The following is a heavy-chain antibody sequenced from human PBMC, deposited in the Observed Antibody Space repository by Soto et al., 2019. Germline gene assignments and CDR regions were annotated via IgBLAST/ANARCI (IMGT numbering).Heavy chain of an antibody. J-gene: IGHJ4*02. V-gene: IGHV1-18*01. CDR2: ISAYNDDR. D-gene: IGHD5-18*01. CDR3: GRARSAAMVTSDY. Sequence: QVQLVQSGPEVKKPGASVKVSCKASGYSFSDYCVTWVRQSPGQGLQWMGWISAYNDDRNYAQNFQDSITMTTDTSTSTAYVELRSLRSDDTAVYFCGRARSAAMVTSDYWGQGTLVTVSS. CDR1: GYSFSDYC.